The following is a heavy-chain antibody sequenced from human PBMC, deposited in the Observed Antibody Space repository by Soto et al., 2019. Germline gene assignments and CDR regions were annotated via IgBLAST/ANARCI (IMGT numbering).Heavy chain of an antibody. J-gene: IGHJ4*02. CDR1: GFTVSSNY. CDR2: ISGSGTT. Sequence: PGGSLRLSCAASGFTVSSNYMNWVRQAPGKGLEWVSVISGSGTTFYADSVKGRVTTSRDNSKNTVYLQMNSLRDEDTAVYYCVGTYDDSRNLDFWGQGALVTVSS. V-gene: IGHV3-53*01. CDR3: VGTYDDSRNLDF. D-gene: IGHD4-17*01.